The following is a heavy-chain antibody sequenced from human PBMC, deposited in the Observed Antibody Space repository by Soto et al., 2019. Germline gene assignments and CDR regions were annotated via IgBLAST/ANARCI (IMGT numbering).Heavy chain of an antibody. CDR3: ARGADPGKLSYAFDI. Sequence: ASVKVSCKDSGYTFTSYAMHWVRQAPGQRLEWMGWINAGNGKTKYSQKFQGRVTITRDTSASTDYMELSSLRSEDTAVYYCARGADPGKLSYAFDIWGQGTMVTVSS. V-gene: IGHV1-3*01. J-gene: IGHJ3*02. CDR1: GYTFTSYA. CDR2: INAGNGKT.